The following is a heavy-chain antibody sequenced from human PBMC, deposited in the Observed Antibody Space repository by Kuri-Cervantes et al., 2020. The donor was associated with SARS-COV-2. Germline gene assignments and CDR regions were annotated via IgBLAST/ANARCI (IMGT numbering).Heavy chain of an antibody. CDR3: ARAGTSGSYLGY. V-gene: IGHV3-23*01. J-gene: IGHJ4*02. Sequence: GGSLRLSCAASGFTFSSYAMSWVRQAPGKGLEWVSAITDDGGSTYHADSVKGRFTISRDNSKTTLFLQMNSLRAEDTAFYYCARAGTSGSYLGYWGQGTLVTVSS. CDR1: GFTFSSYA. D-gene: IGHD1-26*01. CDR2: ITDDGGST.